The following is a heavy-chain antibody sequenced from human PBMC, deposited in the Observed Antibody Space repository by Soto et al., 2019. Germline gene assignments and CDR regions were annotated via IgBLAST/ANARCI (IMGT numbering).Heavy chain of an antibody. CDR1: DYSIRSDYY. CDR3: ATVLSYSSGWYY. CDR2: IYHSGST. Sequence: SETRYRTWAVSDYSIRSDYYWCFIRQPPGKGLEWIGSIYHSGSTYSNPSLNSRVTMSVDTSKNQFSLKLNSVTAADTAVYYCATVLSYSSGWYYWGQGTLVTVSS. J-gene: IGHJ4*02. V-gene: IGHV4-38-2*01. D-gene: IGHD6-19*01.